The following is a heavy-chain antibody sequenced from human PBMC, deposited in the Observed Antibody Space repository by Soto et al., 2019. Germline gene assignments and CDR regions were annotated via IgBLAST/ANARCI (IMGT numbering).Heavy chain of an antibody. CDR3: ARELWFGDPTNPNFDY. Sequence: PGGSLRLSCAASGFTFSSYGMHWVRQAPGKGLEWVAVIWYDGSNKYYADSVKGRFTISRDNSKNTLYLQMNSLRAEDTAVYYCARELWFGDPTNPNFDYWGQGTLVTVSS. CDR2: IWYDGSNK. J-gene: IGHJ4*02. CDR1: GFTFSSYG. V-gene: IGHV3-33*01. D-gene: IGHD3-10*01.